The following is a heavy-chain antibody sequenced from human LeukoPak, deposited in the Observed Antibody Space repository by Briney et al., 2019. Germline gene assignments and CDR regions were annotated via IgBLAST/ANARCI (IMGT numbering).Heavy chain of an antibody. J-gene: IGHJ3*02. CDR3: ARDSGGHNYALDGFDI. V-gene: IGHV3-48*03. CDR2: ISSRGRTI. Sequence: PGGSLRLPCAASGFTFSTSEMNWVRQAPGKGLAWISYISSRGRTIFYADSVKGRFIISRDNAKNSLYLQMNSLRAEDTAVYYCARDSGGHNYALDGFDIWGQGTMVTVSS. D-gene: IGHD5-24*01. CDR1: GFTFSTSE.